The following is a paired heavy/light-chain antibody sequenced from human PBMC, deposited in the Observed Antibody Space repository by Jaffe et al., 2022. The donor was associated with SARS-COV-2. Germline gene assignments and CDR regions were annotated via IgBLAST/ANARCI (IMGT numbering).Heavy chain of an antibody. V-gene: IGHV3-48*02. CDR2: IGNSGSPT. D-gene: IGHD3-16*01. Sequence: EVQLVESGGGLVQPGGSLRLSCAASGFTFSTYNMKWVRQAPGKGLEWISHIGNSGSPTYYADSVKGRFTVSRDNAKNSMYLQMRNLRDEDTAVYFCARDSGQGGAMDYWGQGTLVTVSS. CDR1: GFTFSTYN. CDR3: ARDSGQGGAMDY. J-gene: IGHJ4*02.
Light chain of an antibody. J-gene: IGLJ3*02. CDR3: FSYRSGNTLV. CDR1: SSDVGAYNY. Sequence: QSALTQPASVSGSPGQSITISCTGTSSDVGAYNYVSWYQQHPGNAPKLIIYTVTNRPSGVPDRFSASKSGNTASLTITGLQAEDEADYYCFSYRSGNTLVFGGGTKVTVL. CDR2: TVT. V-gene: IGLV2-14*01.